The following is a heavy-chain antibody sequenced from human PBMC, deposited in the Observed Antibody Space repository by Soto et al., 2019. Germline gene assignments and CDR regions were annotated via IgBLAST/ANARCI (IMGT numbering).Heavy chain of an antibody. V-gene: IGHV1-69*06. Sequence: QVQLVQSGAEVKKPGSSVKVSCKASGGTFSSYAISWVRQAPGQGLEWMGGIIPIFGTANYAQKFQGRVTITADKSTSKAYMELSSLRSEDTAVYYCARNGITGTTEGNAFDIWGQGTMVTVSS. D-gene: IGHD1-20*01. J-gene: IGHJ3*02. CDR3: ARNGITGTTEGNAFDI. CDR2: IIPIFGTA. CDR1: GGTFSSYA.